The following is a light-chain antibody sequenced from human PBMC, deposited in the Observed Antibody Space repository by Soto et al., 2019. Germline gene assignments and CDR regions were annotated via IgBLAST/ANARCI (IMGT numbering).Light chain of an antibody. CDR2: SDN. CDR3: AAWDASLNALV. J-gene: IGLJ2*01. V-gene: IGLV1-44*01. Sequence: QTVVTQPPSASGTPGQSVTISCSGSSSNIGSNTVNWYQQLPGTAPKLLIFSDNQRPSGVPDRFSGSKSDTSASLAISELQSEDEADYYCAAWDASLNALVFGGGTKLTVL. CDR1: SSNIGSNT.